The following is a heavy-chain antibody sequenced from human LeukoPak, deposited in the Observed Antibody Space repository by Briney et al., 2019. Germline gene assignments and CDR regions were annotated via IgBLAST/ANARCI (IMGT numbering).Heavy chain of an antibody. J-gene: IGHJ6*02. CDR2: IRSKAYGGTT. CDR1: GFTFGDYA. V-gene: IGHV3-49*04. D-gene: IGHD1-26*01. CDR3: TEYSGGSPLALDV. Sequence: GGSLRLSCTASGFTFGDYAMSWVRQAPGKGLEWVGFIRSKAYGGTTEYAASVKGRFTISRDDSKSIAYLQMNSLKTEDTAVYYRTEYSGGSPLALDVWGQGTTVTVSS.